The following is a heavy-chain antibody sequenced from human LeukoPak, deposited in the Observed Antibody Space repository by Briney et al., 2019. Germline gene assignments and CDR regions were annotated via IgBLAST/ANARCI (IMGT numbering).Heavy chain of an antibody. Sequence: SETLSLTCTVSGGSISNYYWSWIRQPPGKGLEWIGYIYYSGSTNYNPSLKSRVTISVDTSKNQFSLKLSSVTAADTAVYYCARLLGVATNNNWFDPWGQGTLVTVSS. D-gene: IGHD5-12*01. J-gene: IGHJ5*02. CDR1: GGSISNYY. CDR2: IYYSGST. CDR3: ARLLGVATNNNWFDP. V-gene: IGHV4-59*08.